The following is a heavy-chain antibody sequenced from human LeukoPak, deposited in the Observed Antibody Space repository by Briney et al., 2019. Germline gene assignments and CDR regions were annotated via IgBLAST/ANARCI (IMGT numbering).Heavy chain of an antibody. Sequence: GSLRLSCAASGFTFSGSAMHWVRQASGKGLEWVGRIRNKTNNYATAYATSVNGRFTISRDDSKNTAFLQMNSLKTEDTAVYYCTIVGVSPTLDYWGQGTLVTVSS. CDR1: GFTFSGSA. V-gene: IGHV3-73*01. D-gene: IGHD2-21*02. CDR3: TIVGVSPTLDY. CDR2: IRNKTNNYAT. J-gene: IGHJ4*02.